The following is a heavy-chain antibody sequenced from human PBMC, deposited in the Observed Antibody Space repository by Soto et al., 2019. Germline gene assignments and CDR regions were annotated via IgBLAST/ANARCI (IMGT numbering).Heavy chain of an antibody. J-gene: IGHJ3*02. CDR1: GGSISSSSYY. V-gene: IGHV4-39*01. CDR2: IYYSGST. CDR3: AGRTIFGVAGAVQAFDI. Sequence: SETLSLTCTVSGGSISSSSYYWGWIRQPPGKGLEWIGSIYYSGSTYYNPSLKSRVTISVDTSKNQFSLKLSSVTAADTAVYYCAGRTIFGVAGAVQAFDIWGQGTMVTVSS. D-gene: IGHD3-3*01.